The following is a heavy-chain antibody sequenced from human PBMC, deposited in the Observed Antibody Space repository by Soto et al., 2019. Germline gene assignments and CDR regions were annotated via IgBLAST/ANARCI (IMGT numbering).Heavy chain of an antibody. CDR3: ARDLPPFCSNGICFADY. J-gene: IGHJ4*02. CDR2: ISTSGSST. CDR1: GFTFANYA. V-gene: IGHV3-23*01. D-gene: IGHD2-8*01. Sequence: GGSLRLSCAASGFTFANYAMSWVRQAPGKGLAWVSAISTSGSSTYYADSVKGRFTISRDNSKSTLYLQMNSLRADDTAVYYCARDLPPFCSNGICFADYWGQGTLVTVS.